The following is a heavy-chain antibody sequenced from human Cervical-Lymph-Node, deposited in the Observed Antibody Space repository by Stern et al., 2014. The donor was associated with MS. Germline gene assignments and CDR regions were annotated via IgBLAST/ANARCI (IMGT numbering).Heavy chain of an antibody. J-gene: IGHJ6*02. CDR1: GDSISSDDYY. CDR2: IFYTGST. CDR3: AREKRVGLRNYYFGMDV. Sequence: QVQLQESGPGLVKPSQTLSLTCTVSGDSISSDDYYWTWIRQPPGKGLEWIGYIFYTGSTYYNPSLKSRVTISIDTSKNQFSLKVRSVTAADTAVFYCAREKRVGLRNYYFGMDVWGQGTTVTVSS. V-gene: IGHV4-30-4*01.